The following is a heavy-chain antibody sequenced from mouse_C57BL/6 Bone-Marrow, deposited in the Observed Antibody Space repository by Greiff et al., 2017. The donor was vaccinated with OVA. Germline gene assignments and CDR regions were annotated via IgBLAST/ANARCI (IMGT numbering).Heavy chain of an antibody. V-gene: IGHV14-4*01. CDR2: IDPENGDT. J-gene: IGHJ2*01. CDR3: TTYYGNYGYFDY. Sequence: EVKLMESGAELVRPGASVKLSCTASGFNIKDDYMHWVKQRPEQGLEWIGWIDPENGDTEYASKFQGKATITADTSSNTAYLQLSSLTSEDTAVYYCTTYYGNYGYFDYWGQGTTLTVSS. CDR1: GFNIKDDY. D-gene: IGHD2-1*01.